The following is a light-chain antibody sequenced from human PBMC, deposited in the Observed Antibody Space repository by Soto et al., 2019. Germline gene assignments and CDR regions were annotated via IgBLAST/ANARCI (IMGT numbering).Light chain of an antibody. CDR1: QSLASA. CDR3: QQYGSSRWT. J-gene: IGKJ1*01. CDR2: GAS. V-gene: IGKV3-20*01. Sequence: EVGLSQSPAAVSVSKGERATLSCRASQSLASALAWYQQKPGQAPRLLIYGASSRATGIAARFSGSGSGTDFTLTISRLEPEDFAVYYCQQYGSSRWTFGQRTKVDI.